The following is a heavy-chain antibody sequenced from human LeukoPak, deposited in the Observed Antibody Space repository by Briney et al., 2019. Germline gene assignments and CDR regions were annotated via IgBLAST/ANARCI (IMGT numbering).Heavy chain of an antibody. CDR1: GGSISSYY. Sequence: SETLSLTCTVSGGSISSYYWSWIRQPPGKGLEWIGYIYYSGSTYYNPSLKSRVTISVDTSKNQFSLKLSSVTAADTAVYYCARGDSSGGWFDPWGQGTLVTVSS. V-gene: IGHV4-59*08. J-gene: IGHJ5*02. CDR2: IYYSGST. CDR3: ARGDSSGGWFDP. D-gene: IGHD3-22*01.